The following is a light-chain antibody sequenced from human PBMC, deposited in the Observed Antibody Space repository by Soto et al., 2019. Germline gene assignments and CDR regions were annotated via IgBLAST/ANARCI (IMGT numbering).Light chain of an antibody. CDR2: EVT. CDR1: SSDVGAFNY. Sequence: QSVLTQPASVSGSPGQSITISCTGTSSDVGAFNYVSWYQQHPGKTPKLIIYEVTNRPSGVSNRFSGSKSGNTASLTISGLQAEDEADYYCNSYASTSARLCGVRTNLTVL. V-gene: IGLV2-14*01. J-gene: IGLJ3*02. CDR3: NSYASTSARL.